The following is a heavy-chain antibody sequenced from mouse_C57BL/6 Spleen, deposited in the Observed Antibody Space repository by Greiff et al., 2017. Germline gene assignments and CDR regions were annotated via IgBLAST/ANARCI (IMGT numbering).Heavy chain of an antibody. CDR3: TRSGYYSNYNPFAY. CDR2: INPNNGGT. V-gene: IGHV1-18*01. D-gene: IGHD2-5*01. CDR1: GYTFTDYN. Sequence: VQLQQSGPELVKPGASVKIPCKASGYTFTDYNMDWVKQSHGKSLEWIGDINPNNGGTIYNQKFKGKATLTVDKSSSTAYMELRSLTSEDTAVYYCTRSGYYSNYNPFAYWGQGTLVTVSA. J-gene: IGHJ3*01.